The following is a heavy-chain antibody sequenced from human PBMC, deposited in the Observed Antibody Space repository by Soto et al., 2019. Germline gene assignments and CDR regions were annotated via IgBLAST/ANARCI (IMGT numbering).Heavy chain of an antibody. J-gene: IGHJ4*02. CDR1: GFTFSSYA. D-gene: IGHD3-22*01. Sequence: EVQLLESGGGLGQPGGSLRLSCAASGFTFSSYAMSWVRQAPGKGLEWVSAISGSGDSTYYADSVKGRFTISRDKSQNTLYLQMNSLRAEDTAVYYCARVFYHATVYGTTVYYSHSDNWGQGTLFTVSS. V-gene: IGHV3-23*01. CDR3: ARVFYHATVYGTTVYYSHSDN. CDR2: ISGSGDST.